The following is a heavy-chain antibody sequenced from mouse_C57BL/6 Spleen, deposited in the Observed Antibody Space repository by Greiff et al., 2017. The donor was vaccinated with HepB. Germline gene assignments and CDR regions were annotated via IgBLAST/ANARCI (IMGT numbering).Heavy chain of an antibody. D-gene: IGHD1-1*01. J-gene: IGHJ1*03. V-gene: IGHV1-19*01. CDR1: GSTFPDYY. CDR2: ITPYNGCT. Sequence: VQLQQSGPVLVKPGASVKMSCRASGSTFPDYYLNWVKQGNGKGLEWLGVITPYNGCTSANQKLKGRATLPVDKSSSTAYMELNSLTSEDSAVYYCARLGYYGSSHWYFDVWGTGTTVTVSS. CDR3: ARLGYYGSSHWYFDV.